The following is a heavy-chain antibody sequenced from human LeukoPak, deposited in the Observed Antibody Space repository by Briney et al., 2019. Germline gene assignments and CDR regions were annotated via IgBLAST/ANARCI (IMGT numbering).Heavy chain of an antibody. CDR3: ARDLKYCSSTSCYSENWFDP. CDR1: GFTFSSYW. D-gene: IGHD2-2*01. J-gene: IGHJ5*02. V-gene: IGHV3-7*01. Sequence: PGGSLRLSCAASGFTFSSYWMSWVRQAPGKGLEWVANIKHDGSEKYYVDSVKGRFTISRDNAKNSLYLQMNSLRAEDTAVYYCARDLKYCSSTSCYSENWFDPWGQGTLVTVSS. CDR2: IKHDGSEK.